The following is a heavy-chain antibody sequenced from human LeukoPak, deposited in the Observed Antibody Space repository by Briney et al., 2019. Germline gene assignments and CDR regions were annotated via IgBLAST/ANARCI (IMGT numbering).Heavy chain of an antibody. D-gene: IGHD3-22*01. CDR3: TTNDGGGYQWGDFFDF. J-gene: IGHJ4*02. V-gene: IGHV1-69*04. CDR2: IIPNLGTT. CDR1: GGTSNSHA. Sequence: ASVKVSCKASGGTSNSHAISWVRQAPGQGLEWMGRIIPNLGTTNRAQNFQDRVTLTADKSTNTAYMELTSLTSDDTAVYCATTNDGGGYQWGDFFDFWGQGTQVTVSS.